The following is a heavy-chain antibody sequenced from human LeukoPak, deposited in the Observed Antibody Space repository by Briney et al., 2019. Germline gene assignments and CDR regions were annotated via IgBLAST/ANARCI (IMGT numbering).Heavy chain of an antibody. CDR2: IYPDDSDT. Sequence: GESLKISCKGSGYTFSSYWIGWVRQMPGKGLEWMGIIYPDDSDTSYSPSFQGQVTISADKSISTAYPQWSSLKASDTAMYYCARLAYCSNDVCYSNYYYSMDVWGKGTRSPSP. CDR3: ARLAYCSNDVCYSNYYYSMDV. CDR1: GYTFSSYW. J-gene: IGHJ6*03. V-gene: IGHV5-51*01. D-gene: IGHD2-8*01.